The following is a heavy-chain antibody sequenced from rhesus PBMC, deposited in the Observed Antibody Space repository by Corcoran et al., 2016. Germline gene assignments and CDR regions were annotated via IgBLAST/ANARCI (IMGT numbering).Heavy chain of an antibody. V-gene: IGHV4-147*01. J-gene: IGHJ3*01. CDR1: GVSIRTNY. CDR2: IEIASGTT. Sequence: QVPLQESGPGLMKPSETLSLTCAVPGVSIRTNYWNWIRQSPGQGLEWSGHIEIASGTTRYNPPLRSRVTFSIETSKNQFSLKLSSLTAADNAVYFCARSRIGWYSSFDFWGQGLRVTVSS. CDR3: ARSRIGWYSSFDF. D-gene: IGHD6-31*01.